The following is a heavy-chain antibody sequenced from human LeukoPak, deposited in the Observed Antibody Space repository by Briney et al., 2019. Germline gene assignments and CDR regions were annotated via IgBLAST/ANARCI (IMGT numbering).Heavy chain of an antibody. J-gene: IGHJ5*02. CDR2: IYYSGST. Sequence: PSETLSLTCTVSGGSISSYYWSWIRQPPGKGLEWIGYIYYSGSTNYNPSLKSRVTISVDTSKTQFSLKLSSVTAADTAVYYCARERRFLDVIGFDPWGQGTLVTVSS. V-gene: IGHV4-59*01. CDR1: GGSISSYY. D-gene: IGHD3-3*01. CDR3: ARERRFLDVIGFDP.